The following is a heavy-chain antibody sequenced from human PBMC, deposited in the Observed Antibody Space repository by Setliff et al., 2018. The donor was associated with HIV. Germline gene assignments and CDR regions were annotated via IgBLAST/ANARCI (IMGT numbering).Heavy chain of an antibody. CDR2: INHSGST. D-gene: IGHD6-13*01. J-gene: IGHJ6*03. CDR1: GGSFSDYS. CDR3: ARGNTGHSRIWYRNGLTYYYHMDV. V-gene: IGHV4-34*01. Sequence: SETLSLTCAVYGGSFSDYSWTWIRQPPGKGLEWIGEINHSGSTSYNPSLESRVMMSVDTSKNQFSLKLTSVTAADTAVFYRARGNTGHSRIWYRNGLTYYYHMDVWAKGTKVTVSS.